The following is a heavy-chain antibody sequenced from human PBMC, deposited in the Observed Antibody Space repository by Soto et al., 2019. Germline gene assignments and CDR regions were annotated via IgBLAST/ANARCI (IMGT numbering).Heavy chain of an antibody. CDR2: IYYSGST. D-gene: IGHD3-22*01. Sequence: SETLSLTCTVSGGSVSSGSYYWSWIRQPPGKGLEWIGYIYYSGSTNYNPSLKSRVTISVDTSKNQFSLKLSSVTAADTAVYYCAIDYYDSSGGYGMDVWGQGTTITVSS. CDR3: AIDYYDSSGGYGMDV. J-gene: IGHJ6*02. CDR1: GGSVSSGSYY. V-gene: IGHV4-61*01.